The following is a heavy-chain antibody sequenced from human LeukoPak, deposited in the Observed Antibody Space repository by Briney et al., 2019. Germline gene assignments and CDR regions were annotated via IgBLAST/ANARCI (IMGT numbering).Heavy chain of an antibody. CDR3: AKGQQQPNNYFDY. CDR1: GFTFDDYT. V-gene: IGHV3-9*03. CDR2: ISWNSGSI. Sequence: RAGGSLRLSCAVSGFTFDDYTMHWVRQAPGKGLEWVSGISWNSGSIGYADSVKGRFTISRDNAKNSLYLQMNSLRAEDMALYYRAKGQQQPNNYFDYWGQGTLVTVSS. D-gene: IGHD6-13*01. J-gene: IGHJ4*02.